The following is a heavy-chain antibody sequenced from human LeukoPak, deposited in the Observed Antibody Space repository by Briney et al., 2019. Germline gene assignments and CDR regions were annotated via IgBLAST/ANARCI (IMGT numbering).Heavy chain of an antibody. CDR1: GGSISSYY. CDR2: IYYSGST. Sequence: PSETLSLTCTVSGGSISSYYWSWIRQPPGKGLEWIGYIYYSGSTNYNPSLKSRVTISVDTSKNQFSLKLSSVTAADTAVYYCARSPATMIVGGAFDIWGQGTMVTVSS. J-gene: IGHJ3*02. V-gene: IGHV4-59*01. CDR3: ARSPATMIVGGAFDI. D-gene: IGHD3-22*01.